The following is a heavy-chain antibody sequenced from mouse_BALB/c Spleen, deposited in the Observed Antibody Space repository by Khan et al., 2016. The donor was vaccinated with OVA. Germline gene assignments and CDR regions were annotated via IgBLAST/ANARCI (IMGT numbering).Heavy chain of an antibody. Sequence: EVELVESGGGLVQPGGSRKLSCAASGFTFSDYGLAWVRQAPGKGPEWVAFISSLAYSIYYADTVTGRFTIPRENAKNTLYLERGSLRAEDTAMYYCARSWAMDYWGQGTSVTVSS. CDR1: GFTFSDYG. V-gene: IGHV5-15*02. CDR2: ISSLAYSI. CDR3: ARSWAMDY. J-gene: IGHJ4*01.